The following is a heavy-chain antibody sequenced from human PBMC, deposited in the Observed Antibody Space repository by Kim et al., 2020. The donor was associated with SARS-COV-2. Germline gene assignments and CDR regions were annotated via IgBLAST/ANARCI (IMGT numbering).Heavy chain of an antibody. CDR1: GGSISSSSYY. V-gene: IGHV4-39*01. D-gene: IGHD4-17*01. CDR3: ARLYYGGNGWSLEYYYYMDV. J-gene: IGHJ6*03. CDR2: IYYSGST. Sequence: SETLSLTCTVSGGSISSSSYYWGWIRQPPGKGLEWIGSIYYSGSTYYNPSLKSRVTISVDTSKNQFSLKLSSVTAADTAVYYCARLYYGGNGWSLEYYYYMDVWGEGTTVTVSS.